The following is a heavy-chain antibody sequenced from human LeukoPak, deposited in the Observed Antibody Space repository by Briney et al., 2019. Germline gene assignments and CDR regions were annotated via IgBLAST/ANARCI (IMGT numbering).Heavy chain of an antibody. CDR1: GFTFDDYG. CDR3: AREGSGSPHYGMDV. Sequence: PGGSLRLSCAASGFTFDDYGMSWGRQAPGKGLEWVSGINWNGGTTGYADSVKGRFAISRDNAKNSLYLQMNSLRAEDTALYYCAREGSGSPHYGMDVWGQGTTVTVSS. CDR2: INWNGGTT. D-gene: IGHD3-10*01. V-gene: IGHV3-20*04. J-gene: IGHJ6*02.